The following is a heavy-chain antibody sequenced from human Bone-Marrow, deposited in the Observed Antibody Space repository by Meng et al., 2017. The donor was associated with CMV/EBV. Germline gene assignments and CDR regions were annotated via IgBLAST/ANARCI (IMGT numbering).Heavy chain of an antibody. CDR2: INPSGGST. CDR1: GYTFTSYY. V-gene: IGHV1-46*01. D-gene: IGHD1-1*01. Sequence: ASVKVSCKASGYTFTSYYMHWVRQAPGQGLEWMGIINPSGGSTNYAQKFQGRVTIRTDESTTTAYMELSSLRSNDTAVYYCARVRVTATTQYKENWFDPWGQGTLVTVSS. J-gene: IGHJ5*02. CDR3: ARVRVTATTQYKENWFDP.